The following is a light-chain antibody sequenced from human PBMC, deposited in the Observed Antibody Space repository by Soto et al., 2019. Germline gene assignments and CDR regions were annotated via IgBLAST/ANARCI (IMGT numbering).Light chain of an antibody. CDR2: GAS. Sequence: EIVLTQSPGTLSLSPGERATLSCRASQSVGRNYLAWYQQKPGQAPRLLIYGASSRATGIPDRFSGSGSGTDFTLTISILEPEDVAVFYCQQYADSPLTFGGGTKVEIK. V-gene: IGKV3-20*01. CDR3: QQYADSPLT. CDR1: QSVGRNY. J-gene: IGKJ4*01.